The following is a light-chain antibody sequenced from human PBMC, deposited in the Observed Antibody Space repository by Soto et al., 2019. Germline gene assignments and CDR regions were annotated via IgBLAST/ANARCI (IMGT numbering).Light chain of an antibody. V-gene: IGKV1-5*01. CDR2: DAS. Sequence: DIQMTQSPSTLSASVGDRVSVSFRASQSISSWLASYPQKPGKAPKLLIYDASSFESGFPSSFSGSGSGTEFTLTISSLQPDDFATYYCQQYNSYPITFGQGTRLEIK. J-gene: IGKJ5*01. CDR3: QQYNSYPIT. CDR1: QSISSW.